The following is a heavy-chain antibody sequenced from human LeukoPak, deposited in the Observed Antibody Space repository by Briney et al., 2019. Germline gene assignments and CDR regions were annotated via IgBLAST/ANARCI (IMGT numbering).Heavy chain of an antibody. CDR3: AKDGGSWGVGEWFDP. D-gene: IGHD6-13*01. CDR2: ISGSGGST. J-gene: IGHJ5*02. Sequence: GGSLRLSCAASGFTFSSYAMSWVRQAPGKGLEWVSAISGSGGSTYYADSVKGRFTISRDNSKNTLYLQMNSLRAEDTAVYYCAKDGGSWGVGEWFDPGGQGTLVTVSS. CDR1: GFTFSSYA. V-gene: IGHV3-23*01.